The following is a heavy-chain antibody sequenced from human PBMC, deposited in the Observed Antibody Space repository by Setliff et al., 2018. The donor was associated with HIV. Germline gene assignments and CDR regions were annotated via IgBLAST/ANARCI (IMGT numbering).Heavy chain of an antibody. Sequence: GGSLRLSCAASGFTFSIYTMNWVRQAPGKGLEWVSSLSGDSNHIYYADSVKGRFTISRDNAKNSLYLQMNSLRAEDTAIYYCFLRSTITSWGRGALVTVSS. CDR1: GFTFSIYT. CDR2: LSGDSNHI. D-gene: IGHD5-12*01. CDR3: FLRSTITS. V-gene: IGHV3-21*01. J-gene: IGHJ4*02.